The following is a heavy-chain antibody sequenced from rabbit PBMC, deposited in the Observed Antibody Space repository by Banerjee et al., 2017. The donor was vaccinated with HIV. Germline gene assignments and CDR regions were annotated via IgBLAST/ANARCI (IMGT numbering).Heavy chain of an antibody. V-gene: IGHV1S40*01. CDR3: VRDLAGVIGWNFGL. CDR2: IYVGDGST. D-gene: IGHD4-1*01. CDR1: GFSFSSSYY. J-gene: IGHJ4*01. Sequence: QSLEESGGDLVKPEGSLTLTCTASGFSFSSSYYMCWVRQAPGKGLEWIACIYVGDGSTYYASWAKGRFTISKTSSTTVTLQLTSLTAADTATYFCVRDLAGVIGWNFGLWGQGTLVTVS.